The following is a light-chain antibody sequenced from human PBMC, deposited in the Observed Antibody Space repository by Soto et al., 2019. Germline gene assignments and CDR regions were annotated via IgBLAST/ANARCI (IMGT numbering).Light chain of an antibody. CDR3: SSFTGSSYV. CDR1: SSDVGNNNY. CDR2: DVT. V-gene: IGLV2-14*03. Sequence: QSALTQSASVSGSPGQSITISCTGTSSDVGNNNYVSWYQHNPGRAPKVMICDVTNRPSGVSNRFSGSKSGNTASLTISGLQAEDEADSYCSSFTGSSYVFGTGTKVPV. J-gene: IGLJ1*01.